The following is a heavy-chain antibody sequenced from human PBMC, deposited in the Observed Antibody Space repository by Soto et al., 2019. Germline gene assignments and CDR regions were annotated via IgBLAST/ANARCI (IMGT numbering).Heavy chain of an antibody. CDR1: GYTFTGCY. D-gene: IGHD4-17*01. CDR3: ARESRGDYGVKNDAFDI. CDR2: INPNSGGT. J-gene: IGHJ3*02. Sequence: ASVKVSCKASGYTFTGCYMHWVRQAPGQGLEWMGWINPNSGGTNYAQKFQGWVTMTRDTSISTAYMELSRLRSDDTAVYYCARESRGDYGVKNDAFDIWGQGTMVTVSS. V-gene: IGHV1-2*04.